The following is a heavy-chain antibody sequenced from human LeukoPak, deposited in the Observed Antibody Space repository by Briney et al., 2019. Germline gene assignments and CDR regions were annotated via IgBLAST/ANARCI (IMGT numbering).Heavy chain of an antibody. CDR2: MSTNGGGI. V-gene: IGHV3-64*01. CDR3: ARYCNGGDCYSRYDY. D-gene: IGHD2-21*01. J-gene: IGHJ4*02. CDR1: GFTFSNYA. Sequence: GGCLRLSCAASGFTFSNYAMHWVRQAPGKGLEYVSAMSTNGGGIYYANSVKGRFTISRDNSKNTLYLQMGSLRADDMAVYYCARYCNGGDCYSRYDYWGQGTLVPVSS.